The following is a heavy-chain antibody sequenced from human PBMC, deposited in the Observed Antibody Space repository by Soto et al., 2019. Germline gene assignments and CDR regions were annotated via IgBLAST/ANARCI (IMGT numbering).Heavy chain of an antibody. CDR2: IYYSGST. Sequence: SETLSLTCTISGGSISNYYWSWIRQPPGKGLEWIGYIYYSGSTYYNPSLKSRVTISVDTSKNQFSLKLSSVTAADTAVYYCARDRRGYGDYVSSWSQGTLVTVSS. CDR1: GGSISNYY. J-gene: IGHJ4*02. V-gene: IGHV4-30-4*01. D-gene: IGHD4-17*01. CDR3: ARDRRGYGDYVSS.